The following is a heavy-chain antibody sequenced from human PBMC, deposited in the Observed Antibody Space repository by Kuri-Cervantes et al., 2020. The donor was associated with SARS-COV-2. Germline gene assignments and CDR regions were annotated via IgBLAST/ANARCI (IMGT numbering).Heavy chain of an antibody. J-gene: IGHJ5*02. CDR3: ARDVRLGNNLDH. V-gene: IGHV3-11*04. D-gene: IGHD6-19*01. Sequence: GGSLRLSCAASGSTFSDYYITWIRQAQGKGLEWVSYISSSGSRINYTDSVKGGFTNSRDNARKSVFLQKNSLRAEDTAIYYCARDVRLGNNLDHWGQGTLVTVSS. CDR1: GSTFSDYY. CDR2: ISSSGSRI.